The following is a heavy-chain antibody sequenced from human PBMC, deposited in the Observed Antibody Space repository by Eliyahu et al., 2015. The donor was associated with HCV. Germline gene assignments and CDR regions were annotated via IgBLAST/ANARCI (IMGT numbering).Heavy chain of an antibody. V-gene: IGHV3-7*01. J-gene: IGHJ4*02. D-gene: IGHD5-24*01. CDR3: AREGWRGYSDY. CDR1: GFTFSSYW. Sequence: EVQVVESGGGLVQPGGSLRLSCAASGFTFSSYWMTWVRQAPGKGLEWVANINQDESQKYYVGSVKGRFTXSRDNAKNSLYLQMNSLRAEDTAVYYCAREGWRGYSDYWGQGTLVTVSS. CDR2: INQDESQK.